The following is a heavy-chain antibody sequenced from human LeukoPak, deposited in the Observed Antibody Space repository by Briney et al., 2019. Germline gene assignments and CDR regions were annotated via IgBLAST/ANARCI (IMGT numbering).Heavy chain of an antibody. J-gene: IGHJ4*02. V-gene: IGHV3-23*01. Sequence: GGPLRLSGEASGFTFSSYAMSWVRKAPGKGLDWVSAISGSGGSTYYADSVKGRFTISRDNSKNTLYLQMNSLRAEDTAVYYCAKATHYGSGSSDYWGQGTLVTVSS. D-gene: IGHD3-10*01. CDR1: GFTFSSYA. CDR3: AKATHYGSGSSDY. CDR2: ISGSGGST.